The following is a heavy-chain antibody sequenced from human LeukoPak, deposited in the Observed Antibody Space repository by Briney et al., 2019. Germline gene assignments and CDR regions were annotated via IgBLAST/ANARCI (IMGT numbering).Heavy chain of an antibody. Sequence: PSETLSLTCTVSGASISGSGYYWGWIRQPPGKGLEWIGNIYDSGSTYYNASLQSRVTISIDTSKNQFSLKLSSVTAADTAVYYCARVAAARLWMDVWGKGTTVTVSS. CDR1: GASISGSGYY. V-gene: IGHV4-39*07. CDR3: ARVAAARLWMDV. CDR2: IYDSGST. J-gene: IGHJ6*04. D-gene: IGHD6-6*01.